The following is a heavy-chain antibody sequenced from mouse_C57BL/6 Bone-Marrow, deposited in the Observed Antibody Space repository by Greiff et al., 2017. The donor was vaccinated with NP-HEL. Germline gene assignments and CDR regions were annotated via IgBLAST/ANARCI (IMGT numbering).Heavy chain of an antibody. CDR2: INPGSGGT. V-gene: IGHV1-54*01. J-gene: IGHJ4*01. Sequence: QVQLQPSGAELVRPGTSVKVSCKASGYAFTNYLIEWVKQRPGQGLEWIGVINPGSGGTNYNEKFKGKATLTADKSSRTAYMQLSSLTSEDSAVYFCARWGDGYYAMDYWGQGTSVTVSS. CDR3: ARWGDGYYAMDY. CDR1: GYAFTNYL. D-gene: IGHD2-3*01.